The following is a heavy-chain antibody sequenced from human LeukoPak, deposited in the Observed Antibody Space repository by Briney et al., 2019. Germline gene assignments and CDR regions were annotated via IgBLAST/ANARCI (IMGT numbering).Heavy chain of an antibody. V-gene: IGHV4-4*08. D-gene: IGHD3-22*01. CDR1: GASISSFY. J-gene: IGHJ3*02. CDR3: ARGPYKYDGSGAFDI. CDR2: IYTSGST. Sequence: PSETLSLTCTVSGASISSFYWSWIRQPPGKGLEWIGRIYTSGSTNYNPSLKSRVTISVVTSKNQFSLKLTSVTAADTAVYYCARGPYKYDGSGAFDIWGQGTMVTVSS.